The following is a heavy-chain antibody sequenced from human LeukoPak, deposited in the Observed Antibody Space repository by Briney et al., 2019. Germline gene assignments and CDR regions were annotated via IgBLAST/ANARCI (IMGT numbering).Heavy chain of an antibody. Sequence: GGSLRLSCAASGFTFSSYTMSWVRQAPGKGLEWVSTITTSDGNTYYADSVKGRFTISRDNSKNTLHLQMNSLRAEDTAVYYCAKDQWDYWGQGTLVTVSS. CDR1: GFTFSSYT. CDR2: ITTSDGNT. CDR3: AKDQWDY. V-gene: IGHV3-23*01. D-gene: IGHD6-19*01. J-gene: IGHJ4*02.